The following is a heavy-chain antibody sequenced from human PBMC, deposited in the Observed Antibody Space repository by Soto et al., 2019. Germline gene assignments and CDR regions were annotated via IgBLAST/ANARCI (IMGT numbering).Heavy chain of an antibody. J-gene: IGHJ4*02. CDR1: GYTFTSYT. CDR3: ARDPGYSYGYN. CDR2: INAGNGYT. Sequence: GASVKVSCKASGYTFTSYTIHWVRQAPGQRLEWMGWINAGNGYTKYSQKFQGRVTITRDTSASTAYMELSSLRSEDTAVYYCARDPGYSYGYNWGQGTLVTSPQ. D-gene: IGHD5-18*01. V-gene: IGHV1-3*01.